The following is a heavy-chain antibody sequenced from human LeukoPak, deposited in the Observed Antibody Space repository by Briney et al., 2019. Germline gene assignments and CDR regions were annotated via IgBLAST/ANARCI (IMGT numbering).Heavy chain of an antibody. CDR1: GYKFIDYW. CDR3: ARGWGEKGRCRGGTCNNPQFDY. V-gene: IGHV3-7*01. J-gene: IGHJ4*02. D-gene: IGHD2-15*01. Sequence: PGGSLRLSCAASGYKFIDYWMTWVRQAPGQGLEWLGNIKESGGEKNYVDSVKGRFTMTRDNAVDIVYLQMNSLRVEDTAVYYCARGWGEKGRCRGGTCNNPQFDYWGQGILVTVSS. CDR2: IKESGGEK.